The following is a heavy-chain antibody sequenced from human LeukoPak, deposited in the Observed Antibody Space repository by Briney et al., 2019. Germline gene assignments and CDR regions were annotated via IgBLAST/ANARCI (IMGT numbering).Heavy chain of an antibody. CDR2: INHSGST. CDR1: GGSFSSHY. J-gene: IGHJ4*02. V-gene: IGHV4-34*01. CDR3: ARDDSYARDYYFDY. Sequence: SETLSLTCGVSGGSFSSHYWTWIRQPPGKGLEWIGEINHSGSTNYNPSLKSRVTISVDTSKNQFSLKLSSVTAADTAVYYCARDDSYARDYYFDYWGQGTLVTVSS. D-gene: IGHD5-18*01.